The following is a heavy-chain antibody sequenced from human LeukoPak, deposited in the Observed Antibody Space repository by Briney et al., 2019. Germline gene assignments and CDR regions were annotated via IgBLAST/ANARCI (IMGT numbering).Heavy chain of an antibody. CDR1: GGSISSGGYS. CDR3: ARDNKFQYCSSTSCYVSNWFDP. V-gene: IGHV4-30-2*01. D-gene: IGHD2-2*01. CDR2: IYHSGST. Sequence: SETLSLTCAVSGGSISSGGYSWSWIRQPPGTGLEWLGYIYHSGSTYYNPSLKSRVTISVDRSKNQFSLKLSSVTAADTAVYYCARDNKFQYCSSTSCYVSNWFDPWGQGTLVTVSS. J-gene: IGHJ5*02.